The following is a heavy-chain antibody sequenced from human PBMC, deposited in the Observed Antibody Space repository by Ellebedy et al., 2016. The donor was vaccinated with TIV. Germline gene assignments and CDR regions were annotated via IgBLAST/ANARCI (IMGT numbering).Heavy chain of an antibody. CDR2: ISSSHSPI. Sequence: GESLKISXAASGFTFSDYYMSWIRQAPGKGLEWVSYISSSHSPIYYADSVKGRFTISRDNAKNSLYLQMSSLRAEDTAVYYCAKVVGRDTSGYYFDYWGQGTLVTVSS. CDR3: AKVVGRDTSGYYFDY. D-gene: IGHD3-22*01. J-gene: IGHJ4*02. CDR1: GFTFSDYY. V-gene: IGHV3-11*01.